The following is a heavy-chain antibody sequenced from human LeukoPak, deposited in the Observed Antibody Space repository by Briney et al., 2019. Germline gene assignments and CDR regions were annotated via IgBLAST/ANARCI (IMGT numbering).Heavy chain of an antibody. CDR1: GGSFSGYY. J-gene: IGHJ5*02. CDR3: AREVPGGVPRT. V-gene: IGHV4-34*01. Sequence: PSETLSLTCAVYGGSFSGYYWSWIRQPPGKGLEWIGEINHSGSTNYNPSLKSRVTISVDTSKNQFSLNLSSVTAADTDVYYCAREVPGGVPRTWGQGTLVTVSS. CDR2: INHSGST. D-gene: IGHD3-16*01.